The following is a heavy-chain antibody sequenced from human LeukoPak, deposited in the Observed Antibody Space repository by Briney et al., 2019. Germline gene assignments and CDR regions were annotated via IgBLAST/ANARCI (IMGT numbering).Heavy chain of an antibody. CDR1: GGSISSSSYY. CDR2: IYYSGST. D-gene: IGHD5-12*01. J-gene: IGHJ4*02. CDR3: ARHYEYGVLLDY. V-gene: IGHV4-39*01. Sequence: SETLSLTCTVSGGSISSSSYYWGWIRQPPGKGLEWIGSIYYSGSTYYNPSLKSRVTISVDTSKNQFSLKLSSVTAADTAVYYCARHYEYGVLLDYWSQGTLVTVSS.